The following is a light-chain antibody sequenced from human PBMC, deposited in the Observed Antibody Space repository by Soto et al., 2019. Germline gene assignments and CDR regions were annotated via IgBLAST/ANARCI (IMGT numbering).Light chain of an antibody. J-gene: IGLJ2*01. V-gene: IGLV2-14*01. Sequence: QSALTQPASVSGSPGQSITISCTGTSSDVGGYNYVSWYQQHPGKAPKLMIYDVSNRPSGVSNRFSGSKSGNTASLTISGLQAEDEADYYCSSYNSSSNLRVFGGGTKLTVL. CDR3: SSYNSSSNLRV. CDR1: SSDVGGYNY. CDR2: DVS.